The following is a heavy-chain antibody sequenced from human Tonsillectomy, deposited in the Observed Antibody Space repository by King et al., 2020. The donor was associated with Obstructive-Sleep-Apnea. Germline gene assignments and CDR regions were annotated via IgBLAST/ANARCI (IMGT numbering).Heavy chain of an antibody. V-gene: IGHV4-39*06. CDR3: ASLYYDFWSGYYESAFDI. J-gene: IGHJ3*02. D-gene: IGHD3-3*01. Sequence: QLQESGPGLVKPSETLSLTCTVSGGSISSSSYYWGWIRQPPGKGLEWIGNIYYSGSTYYNPSLKSRVTISVDTSKNQFPLTLNSVTAADTAVYYCASLYYDFWSGYYESAFDIWGQGTMVTVSS. CDR2: IYYSGST. CDR1: GGSISSSSYY.